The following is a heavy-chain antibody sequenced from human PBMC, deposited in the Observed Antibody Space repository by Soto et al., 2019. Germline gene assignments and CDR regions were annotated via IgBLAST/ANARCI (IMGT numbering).Heavy chain of an antibody. J-gene: IGHJ5*02. Sequence: LRLSCAISGFSVSSNYLSWVRQAPGKGLEWVSVHYSGGSTYYADSVQGRFTISRDKSNDTLYLQMRRVRAEDTAVYFCARHRHPRGTVGATSPLDPWGQGTQVTVSS. D-gene: IGHD1-26*01. CDR3: ARHRHPRGTVGATSPLDP. CDR2: HYSGGST. V-gene: IGHV3-53*01. CDR1: GFSVSSNY.